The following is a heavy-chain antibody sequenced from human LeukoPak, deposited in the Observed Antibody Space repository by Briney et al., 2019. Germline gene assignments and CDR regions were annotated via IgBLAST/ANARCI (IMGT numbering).Heavy chain of an antibody. Sequence: PGGSLRLSCAASGFSFSSNLMHWVRQAPGKGLVWVSHTNSDGGIIRYADSGKGRFTISRDNAKNSLYLQMNSLRAEDTAVYYCAREWVAGSNYFDYWGQGTLVTVSS. CDR1: GFSFSSNL. V-gene: IGHV3-74*01. J-gene: IGHJ4*02. CDR3: AREWVAGSNYFDY. CDR2: TNSDGGII. D-gene: IGHD6-19*01.